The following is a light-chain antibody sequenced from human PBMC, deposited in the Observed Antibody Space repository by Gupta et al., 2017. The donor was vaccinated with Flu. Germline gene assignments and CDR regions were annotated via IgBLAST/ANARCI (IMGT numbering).Light chain of an antibody. J-gene: IGKJ4*01. CDR1: QSVGSY. V-gene: IGKV3-11*01. Sequence: EVVLTQSPATLSLSPGERATLSCRASQSVGSYLAWYQQKPGQAPRLLISDASNRATGIPARFSGSGSGTGFTLTINSLEPEDFALYYCQQCNNWPLTFGGGTKVEIK. CDR2: DAS. CDR3: QQCNNWPLT.